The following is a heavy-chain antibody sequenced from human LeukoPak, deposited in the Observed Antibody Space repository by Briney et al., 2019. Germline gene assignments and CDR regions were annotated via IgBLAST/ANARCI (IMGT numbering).Heavy chain of an antibody. V-gene: IGHV3-74*01. Sequence: GRPLRLSCVASGFTFSNSWLHWFRQVPGKGLVWVSRIDTDGSTTGYADSVRGRFTISRDNAKNTLYLQMNGLRAEDTAIYYCAKDLTWNTADYWGQGTLVTVSS. CDR2: IDTDGSTT. D-gene: IGHD1/OR15-1a*01. J-gene: IGHJ4*02. CDR1: GFTFSNSW. CDR3: AKDLTWNTADY.